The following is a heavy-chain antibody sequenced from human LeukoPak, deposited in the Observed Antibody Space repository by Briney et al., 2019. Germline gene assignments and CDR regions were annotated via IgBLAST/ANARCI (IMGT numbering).Heavy chain of an antibody. CDR1: GYTFTSYA. Sequence: ASVKVSCKASGYTFTSYAMHWVRQAPGQRLEWMGWINAGNGNAKYSQKFQGRVTITRDTSASTAYMELSSLRSEDTAVYYCASAQVRALQWLFYWGQGTLVTVSS. CDR2: INAGNGNA. J-gene: IGHJ4*02. CDR3: ASAQVRALQWLFY. D-gene: IGHD6-19*01. V-gene: IGHV1-3*01.